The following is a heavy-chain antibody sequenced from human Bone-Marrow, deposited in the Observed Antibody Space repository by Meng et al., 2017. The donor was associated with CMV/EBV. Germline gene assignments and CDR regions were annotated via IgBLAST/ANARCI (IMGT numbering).Heavy chain of an antibody. CDR3: ARGTVWGTSFGVVIKNGMAV. Sequence: ASVKVSCKASGYTFTSYDINWVRQATGQGLEWMGWMNPNRGNTGYAQKFQGRVTITRNTSISTAYRELNSMRSEDAAVYYCARGTVWGTSFGVVIKNGMAVWGQGTTVTVSS. V-gene: IGHV1-8*03. J-gene: IGHJ6*02. CDR2: MNPNRGNT. D-gene: IGHD3-3*01. CDR1: GYTFTSYD.